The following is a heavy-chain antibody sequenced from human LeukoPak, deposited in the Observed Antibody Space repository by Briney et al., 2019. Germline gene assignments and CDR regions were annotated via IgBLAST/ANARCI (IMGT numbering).Heavy chain of an antibody. CDR1: GYSVSSGYY. J-gene: IGHJ4*02. V-gene: IGHV4-38-2*02. CDR2: IYHSGST. Sequence: SETLSLTCTVSGYSVSSGYYWGWIRQPPGKGLEWIGNIYHSGSTYYNPSLKSRVTISVDTSNNQFSLRLSSVTAADTAVYYCARGQKYRSGYTVTELGSGYFDYWGQGTLVTVSS. CDR3: ARGQKYRSGYTVTELGSGYFDY. D-gene: IGHD5-18*01.